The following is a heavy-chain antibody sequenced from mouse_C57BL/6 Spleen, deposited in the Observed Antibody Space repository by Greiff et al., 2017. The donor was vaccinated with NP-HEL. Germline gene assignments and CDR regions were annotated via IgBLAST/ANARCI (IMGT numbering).Heavy chain of an antibody. D-gene: IGHD2-3*01. CDR1: GFTFSSYT. CDR3: ARRDGYYGMDY. Sequence: VQLKESGGGLVKPGGSLKLSCAASGFTFSSYTMSWVRQTPEKRLEWVATISGGGGNTYYPDSVKGRFTISRDNAKNTLYLQMSSLRSEDTALYYCARRDGYYGMDYWGQGTSVTVSS. V-gene: IGHV5-9*01. CDR2: ISGGGGNT. J-gene: IGHJ4*01.